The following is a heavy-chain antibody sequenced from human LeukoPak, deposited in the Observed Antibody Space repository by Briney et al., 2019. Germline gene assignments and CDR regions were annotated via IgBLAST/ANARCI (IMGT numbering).Heavy chain of an antibody. V-gene: IGHV5-51*01. D-gene: IGHD2-8*01. CDR3: ARLAYCSNDVCYSNYYYSMDV. J-gene: IGHJ6*03. CDR2: IYPDDSDT. CDR1: GYTFSSYW. Sequence: PGESLQISCKGSGYTFSSYWIGWGRQLPGKGLEWMGIIYPDDSDTRYSPFFQGQVTISADKSISTAYLQWSSLKASDTAMYYCARLAYCSNDVCYSNYYYSMDVWGKGTTVTVSS.